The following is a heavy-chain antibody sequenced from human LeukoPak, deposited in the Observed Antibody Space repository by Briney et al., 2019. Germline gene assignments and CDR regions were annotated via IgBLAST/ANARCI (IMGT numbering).Heavy chain of an antibody. CDR3: VRLGYCDNGCCYFEH. CDR2: VSYSMDR. CDR1: GGSITSGY. J-gene: IGHJ4*02. Sequence: PSETLSLTCSVSGGSITSGYRSWVRQPPGKGLEWIGYVSYSMDRNNKPSLRSRPTISLDTSRNEFSLQLTSVTAADTAVYYCVRLGYCDNGCCYFEHWGQGTLVTVS. V-gene: IGHV4-59*08. D-gene: IGHD2-8*01.